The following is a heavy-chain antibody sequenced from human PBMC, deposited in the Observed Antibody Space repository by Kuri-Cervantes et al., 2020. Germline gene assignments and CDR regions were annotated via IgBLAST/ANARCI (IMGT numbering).Heavy chain of an antibody. CDR1: GYTFTGYY. D-gene: IGHD3-22*01. CDR2: LDPEDGET. V-gene: IGHV1-24*01. CDR3: ALYDSSGCLDY. J-gene: IGHJ4*02. Sequence: ASVKVSCKASGYTFTGYYMHWVRQAPGQGLEWMGGLDPEDGETIYAQKFQGRVTMTEDTSTDKAYMELSSLRSEDTAVYYCALYDSSGCLDYWGQGTLVTVSS.